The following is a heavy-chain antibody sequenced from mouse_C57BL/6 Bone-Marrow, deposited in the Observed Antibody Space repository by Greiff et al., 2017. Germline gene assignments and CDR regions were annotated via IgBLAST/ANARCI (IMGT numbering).Heavy chain of an antibody. CDR2: IYPRSGNT. Sequence: QVQLQQSGAELARPGASVKLSCKASGYTFTSYGISWVKQRTGQGLEWIGEIYPRSGNTYYNEKFKGKATLTVDKSSSTAYMELRSLTSEDSAVYFCAAPDYCGSSYQFAYWGQGTLVTVSA. CDR1: GYTFTSYG. V-gene: IGHV1-81*01. D-gene: IGHD1-1*01. CDR3: AAPDYCGSSYQFAY. J-gene: IGHJ3*01.